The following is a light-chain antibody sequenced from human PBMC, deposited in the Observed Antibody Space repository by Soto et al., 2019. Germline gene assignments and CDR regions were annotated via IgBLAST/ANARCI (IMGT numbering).Light chain of an antibody. CDR3: QQSYCTPTPHT. CDR2: AAS. V-gene: IGKV1-39*01. Sequence: DIQRTQSPSSLSASVGDRVTMTCRASQSITTHVNWYQQKPGKAPKLLIYAASILQSGVPSRFSGSGSGTDFTLTITSLQPEDFATYCCQQSYCTPTPHTFGQGPMLEI. J-gene: IGKJ2*01. CDR1: QSITTH.